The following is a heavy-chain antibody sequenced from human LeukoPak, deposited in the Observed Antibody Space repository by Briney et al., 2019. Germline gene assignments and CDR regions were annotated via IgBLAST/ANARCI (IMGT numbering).Heavy chain of an antibody. V-gene: IGHV3-9*01. Sequence: GGSLRLSCAASGFTFDDYAMHWVRQAPGKGLEWVSGISWNSGSIGYADSVKGRFTISRDNAKNSLNLQMNSLRAEDTALYYCAKDTGWLQYWGQGTLVTVSS. CDR2: ISWNSGSI. CDR1: GFTFDDYA. CDR3: AKDTGWLQY. D-gene: IGHD5-24*01. J-gene: IGHJ4*02.